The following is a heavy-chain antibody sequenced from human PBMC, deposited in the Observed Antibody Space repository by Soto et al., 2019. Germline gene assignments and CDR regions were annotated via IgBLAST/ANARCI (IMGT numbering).Heavy chain of an antibody. D-gene: IGHD3-10*01. Sequence: PSETLSLTCTVSGCSISSYYWSWIRQPPGKGLEWIGYIYYSGSTNYNPSLKSRVTISVDTSKNQFSLKLSSVTAADTAVYYCARLWFGELLSNWFDPWGQGTLVTVSS. J-gene: IGHJ5*02. CDR3: ARLWFGELLSNWFDP. V-gene: IGHV4-59*01. CDR1: GCSISSYY. CDR2: IYYSGST.